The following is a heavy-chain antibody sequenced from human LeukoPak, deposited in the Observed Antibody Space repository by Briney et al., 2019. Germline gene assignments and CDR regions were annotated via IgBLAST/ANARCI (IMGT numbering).Heavy chain of an antibody. D-gene: IGHD4-11*01. J-gene: IGHJ4*02. CDR3: ARGGPHDYSDYCFDY. CDR2: ISMSSTYI. V-gene: IGHV3-21*01. CDR1: GFTFSSYT. Sequence: GGSLRLSCAASGFTFSSYTLNWVRQAPGKGLEWVSSISMSSTYIYYAESVKGRFTISRDNAKNSLYLQMNSLRAEDMAVYYCARGGPHDYSDYCFDYWGQGTLVTVSS.